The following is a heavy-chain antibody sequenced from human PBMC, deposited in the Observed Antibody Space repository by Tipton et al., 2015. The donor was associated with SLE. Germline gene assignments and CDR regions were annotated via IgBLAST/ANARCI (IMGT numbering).Heavy chain of an antibody. CDR2: IKEDGSER. J-gene: IGHJ4*02. D-gene: IGHD2/OR15-2a*01. CDR3: ARDQVPGSMPDY. Sequence: SLRLSCAASGFTFNTWMSWVRQAPGKGLEWVANIKEDGSERYYVDSVKGRFTISRDNVKNSLYLQMSSLRVEDTGVYYCARDQVPGSMPDYWGQGTLVTVSS. V-gene: IGHV3-7*01. CDR1: GFTFNTW.